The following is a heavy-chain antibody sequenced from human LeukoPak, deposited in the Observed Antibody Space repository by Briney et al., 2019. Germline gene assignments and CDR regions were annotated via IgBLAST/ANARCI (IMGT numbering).Heavy chain of an antibody. CDR2: IYFSGYT. V-gene: IGHV4-39*07. CDR3: VRDGRSVYDDY. CDR1: GASISGSSDY. D-gene: IGHD5/OR15-5a*01. J-gene: IGHJ4*02. Sequence: PSETLSLTCNVSGASISGSSDYWGWIRQPPGKGPEWIASIYFSGYTYYNPSLKSRVTMSVDTSKNQFSLKLTSVTAADTAVYYCVRDGRSVYDDYWGQGTLVTVSS.